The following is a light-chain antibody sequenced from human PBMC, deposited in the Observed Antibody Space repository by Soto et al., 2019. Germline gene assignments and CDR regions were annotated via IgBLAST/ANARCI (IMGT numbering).Light chain of an antibody. CDR2: GAS. CDR3: QQYGSSPSMYT. V-gene: IGKV3-20*01. Sequence: EIVLTQSPGTLSLSPGERATLSCRASQSVSSSYLAWYQQKPGQAPRLLIYGASSRATGIPDRFSGSGSGTDFTLTISRLEPEDFAAYYYQQYGSSPSMYTFGQGTKLEIK. J-gene: IGKJ2*01. CDR1: QSVSSSY.